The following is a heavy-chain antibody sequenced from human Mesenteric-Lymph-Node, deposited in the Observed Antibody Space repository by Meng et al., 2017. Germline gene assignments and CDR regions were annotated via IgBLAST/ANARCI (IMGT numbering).Heavy chain of an antibody. CDR2: INPNSGGT. D-gene: IGHD3-22*01. V-gene: IGHV1-2*02. Sequence: ASVKVSCKASGYTFTGYYMHWVRQAPGQGLEWMGWINPNSGGTNYAQKFQGRVTMTRDTSISTAYMELSRLRSDDTAVYYCARGSVPRRGYSTSFDPWGQGTLVTVSS. CDR1: GYTFTGYY. CDR3: ARGSVPRRGYSTSFDP. J-gene: IGHJ5*02.